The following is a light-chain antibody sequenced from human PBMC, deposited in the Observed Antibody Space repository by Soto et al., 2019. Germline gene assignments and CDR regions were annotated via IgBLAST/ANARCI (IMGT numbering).Light chain of an antibody. Sequence: IVMTQSPATLSVSPWGRDSLSCRASQSISDTLAWYQQKPGQAPRLLIHGASTRATGFPARFSGSGSGTDFTLTISSLQSEDFAVYYCQQYNNWPWTFAQGTKVDIK. J-gene: IGKJ1*01. CDR2: GAS. CDR1: QSISDT. CDR3: QQYNNWPWT. V-gene: IGKV3-15*01.